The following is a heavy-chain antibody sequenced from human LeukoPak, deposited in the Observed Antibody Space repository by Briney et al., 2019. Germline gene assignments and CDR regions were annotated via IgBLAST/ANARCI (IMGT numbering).Heavy chain of an antibody. CDR3: ARAMCGSCYQEGWFDP. D-gene: IGHD2-15*01. V-gene: IGHV3-21*04. J-gene: IGHJ5*02. CDR1: GFTFRSYS. Sequence: GGSLRLSCAASGFTFRSYSMNWVRQAPGKGLEWVSSISSSSSYIYYADSVKGRFTISRDNAKNSLYLQMNSLRAEDTAVYYCARAMCGSCYQEGWFDPWGQGTLVTVSS. CDR2: ISSSSSYI.